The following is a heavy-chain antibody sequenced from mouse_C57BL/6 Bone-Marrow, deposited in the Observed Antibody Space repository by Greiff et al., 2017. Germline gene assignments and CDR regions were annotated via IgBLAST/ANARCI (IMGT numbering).Heavy chain of an antibody. CDR2: IYPGGGYT. Sequence: QVQLQQSGAELVRPGTSVKMSCKASGYNFTNYWIGWAKQRPGHGLEWIGDIYPGGGYTNYNEKFKGKAKLTADKSSSASYMQFSSLTSEDSAIYYCARVGYVCYAMDYCCQATSVPVSS. V-gene: IGHV1-63*01. D-gene: IGHD3-1*01. J-gene: IGHJ4*01. CDR3: ARVGYVCYAMDY. CDR1: GYNFTNYW.